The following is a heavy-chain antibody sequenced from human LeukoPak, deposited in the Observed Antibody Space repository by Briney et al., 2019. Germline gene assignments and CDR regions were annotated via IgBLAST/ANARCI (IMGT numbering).Heavy chain of an antibody. CDR1: GGSFSGYY. CDR2: INHSGST. J-gene: IGHJ5*02. CDR3: ARGPNVLRYFDWLLLWSPVFDP. V-gene: IGHV4-34*01. D-gene: IGHD3-9*01. Sequence: SETLSLTCAVYGGSFSGYYWSWIRQPPGKGLEWIGEINHSGSTNCNPSLKSRVTISVDTSKNQFSLKLSSVTAADTAVYYCARGPNVLRYFDWLLLWSPVFDPWGQGTLVTVSS.